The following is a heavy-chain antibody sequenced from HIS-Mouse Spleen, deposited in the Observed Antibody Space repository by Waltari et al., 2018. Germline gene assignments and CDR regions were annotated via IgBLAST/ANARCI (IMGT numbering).Heavy chain of an antibody. J-gene: IGHJ2*01. D-gene: IGHD6-13*01. CDR1: GGSISSSSYY. Sequence: QLQLQESGPGLGKPSETLSLTCTVSGGSISSSSYYWGWIRQPPGKGLEWIGSIYYSGSTYYNPPLKSRVTISVDTSKNHFSLKLSCVTAADTAVYYCARESPYSSSWYDWYFDLWGRGTLVTVSS. V-gene: IGHV4-39*07. CDR3: ARESPYSSSWYDWYFDL. CDR2: IYYSGST.